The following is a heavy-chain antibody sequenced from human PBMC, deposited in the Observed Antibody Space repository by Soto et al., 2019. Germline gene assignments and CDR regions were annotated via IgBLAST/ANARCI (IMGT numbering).Heavy chain of an antibody. J-gene: IGHJ6*02. CDR2: ISSGSSYI. Sequence: EVQLVESGGGLVKPGGSLRLSCAASGFAFSSYSMNWVRQAPGKGLEWVSSISSGSSYIYYADSVKGRFTISRDNAKNSPYLQMNSLIAEDTAVYYCARDRAAGTIFLYRYYGMDVWGQGTTVTVSS. D-gene: IGHD3-3*01. V-gene: IGHV3-21*01. CDR3: ARDRAAGTIFLYRYYGMDV. CDR1: GFAFSSYS.